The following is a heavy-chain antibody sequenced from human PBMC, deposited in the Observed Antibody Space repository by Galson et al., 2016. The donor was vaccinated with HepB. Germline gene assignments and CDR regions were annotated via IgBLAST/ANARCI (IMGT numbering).Heavy chain of an antibody. V-gene: IGHV3-23*01. CDR2: ISGSADSS. Sequence: SLRLSCAASGLTFKSYAMSWVRQAPGKGLEWVSAISGSADSSYYADSVKGRFALSRDNSKNTLYLEMNSLRVEDTAVYFCVKDLYIDPPFWGQGTLVAVSS. J-gene: IGHJ4*02. CDR1: GLTFKSYA. CDR3: VKDLYIDPPF. D-gene: IGHD3-16*01.